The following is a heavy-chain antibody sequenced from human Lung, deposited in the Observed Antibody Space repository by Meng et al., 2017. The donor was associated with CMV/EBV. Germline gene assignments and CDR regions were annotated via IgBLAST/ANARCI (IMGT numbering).Heavy chain of an antibody. V-gene: IGHV6-1*01. Sequence: QVHLQQSGPGLVKPPQTLSLTCAIPGDSVSSKSVAWNWIRQSPSRDLEWLGRTYFSSKWYHDYAISVKSRITIKPDISKNQFSLQLNSVTPEDTAVYYCAREGGSHIPFDFWGQGTLVTVSS. CDR2: TYFSSKWYH. CDR3: AREGGSHIPFDF. D-gene: IGHD1-26*01. CDR1: GDSVSSKSVA. J-gene: IGHJ4*02.